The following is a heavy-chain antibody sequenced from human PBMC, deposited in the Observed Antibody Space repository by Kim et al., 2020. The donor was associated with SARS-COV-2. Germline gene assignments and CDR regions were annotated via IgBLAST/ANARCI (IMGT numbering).Heavy chain of an antibody. J-gene: IGHJ3*02. CDR3: ARFAIAARPPKDAFDI. D-gene: IGHD6-6*01. V-gene: IGHV1-46*01. Sequence: KFKARVTMTRDTSTSTVYMELSSLRSEDTAVYYCARFAIAARPPKDAFDIWGQGTMVTVSS.